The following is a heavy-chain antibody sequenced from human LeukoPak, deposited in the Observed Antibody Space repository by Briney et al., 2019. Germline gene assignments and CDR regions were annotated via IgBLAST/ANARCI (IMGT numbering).Heavy chain of an antibody. CDR2: INSDGSST. CDR1: GLTFSSYW. V-gene: IGHV3-74*01. CDR3: ARRVVVAAAPYYFDY. J-gene: IGHJ4*02. D-gene: IGHD2-2*01. Sequence: GGSLRLSCEASGLTFSSYWMHWVRQAPGKGLVWVSRINSDGSSTNYADSVRGRFTISRDNAENTLYLQMNSLRVEDTAVYYCARRVVVAAAPYYFDYWGQGTLVTVSS.